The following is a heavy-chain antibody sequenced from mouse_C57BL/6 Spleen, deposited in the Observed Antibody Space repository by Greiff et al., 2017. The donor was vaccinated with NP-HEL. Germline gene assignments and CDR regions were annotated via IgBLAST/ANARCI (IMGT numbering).Heavy chain of an antibody. CDR2: IHPSDSDT. J-gene: IGHJ3*01. Sequence: QVQLQQPGAELAKPGASVKVSCKASGYTFTSYWMHWVKQRPGQGLEWIGRIHPSDSDTNYNQKFKGKATLTVDKSSSTAYMQLSSLTSEDSAVYYWAIDYGSSFTGWFAYWGQGTLVTVSA. CDR3: AIDYGSSFTGWFAY. CDR1: GYTFTSYW. D-gene: IGHD1-1*01. V-gene: IGHV1-74*01.